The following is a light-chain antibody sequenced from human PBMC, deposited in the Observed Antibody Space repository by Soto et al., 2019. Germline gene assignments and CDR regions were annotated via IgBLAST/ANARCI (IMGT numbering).Light chain of an antibody. V-gene: IGKV3-15*01. J-gene: IGKJ1*01. CDR3: QQYGS. CDR1: QNISRS. Sequence: EIVMTQSPVTLSVSPGERATLSCRTSQNISRSLAWYQQKPGQGPSLLIYGTSTRAGGVPARFSGGGSGTDFTLTISRLEPEDFAVYYCQQYGSFGQGTKVDIK. CDR2: GTS.